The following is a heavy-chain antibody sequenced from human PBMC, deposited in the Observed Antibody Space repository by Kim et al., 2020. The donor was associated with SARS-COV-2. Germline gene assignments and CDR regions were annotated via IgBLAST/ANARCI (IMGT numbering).Heavy chain of an antibody. CDR2: IDPSDSYT. D-gene: IGHD6-13*01. J-gene: IGHJ4*02. CDR1: GYSFTSYW. V-gene: IGHV5-10-1*01. CDR3: ARPIGGSWYGVDY. Sequence: GESLQISCHGSGYSFTSYWISWVRQMPGKGLEWMGRIDPSDSYTNYSPSFQGHVTISADKSISTAYLQWSSLKASDTAMYYCARPIGGSWYGVDYWGQGTLVTVSS.